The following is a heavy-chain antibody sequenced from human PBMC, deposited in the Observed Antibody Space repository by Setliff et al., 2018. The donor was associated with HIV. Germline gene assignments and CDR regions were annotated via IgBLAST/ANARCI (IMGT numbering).Heavy chain of an antibody. CDR2: IYYSGST. J-gene: IGHJ6*03. Sequence: SETLSLTCTVSGGSINSYYWNWIRQPPGKRLEWIGYIYYSGSTNYNPSLKSRVTISVDTSKNQFSLKLSSVTAADTAVYYCARDGPLEGSYRYYYYYMDVWGKGTTVTVSS. V-gene: IGHV4-59*01. CDR1: GGSINSYY. CDR3: ARDGPLEGSYRYYYYYMDV. D-gene: IGHD3-10*01.